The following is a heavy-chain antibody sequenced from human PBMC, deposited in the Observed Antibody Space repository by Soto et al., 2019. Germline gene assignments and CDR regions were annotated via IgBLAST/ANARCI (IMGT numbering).Heavy chain of an antibody. Sequence: PGGSLGLSCAASGFTFSTYGMHWVRQAPGKGLEWVAFIQYHGINKDYADSVKGRFTISRDNSRNTLYLQMNSLRAEDTAVYYCARSLDYDSSGYYLDFWGQGALVTVSS. CDR1: GFTFSTYG. CDR3: ARSLDYDSSGYYLDF. D-gene: IGHD3-22*01. CDR2: IQYHGINK. V-gene: IGHV3-33*05. J-gene: IGHJ4*02.